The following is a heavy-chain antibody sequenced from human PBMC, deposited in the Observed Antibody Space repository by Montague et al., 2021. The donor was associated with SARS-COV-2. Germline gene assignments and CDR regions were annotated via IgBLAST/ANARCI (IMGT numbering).Heavy chain of an antibody. CDR1: GFSLSTSGMC. CDR2: IDWDDDK. Sequence: PALVKPTQTLTLTCTFSGFSLSTSGMCVSWIRQPPGKALEWLARIDWDDDKYYSTSLKTRLTISKVTSKNQVVLTMTNMDPVDTATYYCAREIAGATVLDYWGQGTRVTVSS. J-gene: IGHJ4*02. V-gene: IGHV2-70*11. D-gene: IGHD1-26*01. CDR3: AREIAGATVLDY.